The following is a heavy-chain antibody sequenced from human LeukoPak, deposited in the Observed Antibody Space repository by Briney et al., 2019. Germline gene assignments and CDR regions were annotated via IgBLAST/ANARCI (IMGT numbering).Heavy chain of an antibody. J-gene: IGHJ2*01. Sequence: SETLSLSCSVSGGSIRSSYWSWIRQTPGKRLQWIGYIHHSGETNSNPSLKSRVTISVDTSKNQFSLKLRSVTAADTALYYCARRGPNSGYARGWNFDIWGRGTLVTVSS. V-gene: IGHV4-59*08. D-gene: IGHD5-12*01. CDR1: GGSIRSSY. CDR3: ARRGPNSGYARGWNFDI. CDR2: IHHSGET.